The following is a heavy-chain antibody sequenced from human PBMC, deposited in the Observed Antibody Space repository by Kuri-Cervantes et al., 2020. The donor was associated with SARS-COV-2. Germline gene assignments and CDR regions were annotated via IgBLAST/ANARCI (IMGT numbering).Heavy chain of an antibody. CDR3: ARESTYTFDI. V-gene: IGHV4-31*03. D-gene: IGHD2-2*02. CDR2: IYNSGSK. Sequence: SETLSLTCSVSGGSFSSGGFFWSWVRQHPGKGLEWIGFIYNSGSKYYNPSLESRVTISIDTSKNQFSLRLTSVTAADTAVYYCARESTYTFDIWGQGTLVTVSS. CDR1: GGSFSSGGFF. J-gene: IGHJ3*02.